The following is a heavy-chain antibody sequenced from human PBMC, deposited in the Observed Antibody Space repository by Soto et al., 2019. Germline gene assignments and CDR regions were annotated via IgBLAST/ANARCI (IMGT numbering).Heavy chain of an antibody. CDR1: GGSFRNYY. J-gene: IGHJ6*02. CDR3: ARAIIVVVPAANYGMDV. CDR2: VNHSGEA. Sequence: SETLSLTCGVYGGSFRNYYWIWVRQPPGKGLEWIGEVNHSGEATYNPSLQSRITISVDTSKNQFSLKLSSVTAADTAVYYCARAIIVVVPAANYGMDVWGQGTTVTVSS. D-gene: IGHD2-2*01. V-gene: IGHV4-34*01.